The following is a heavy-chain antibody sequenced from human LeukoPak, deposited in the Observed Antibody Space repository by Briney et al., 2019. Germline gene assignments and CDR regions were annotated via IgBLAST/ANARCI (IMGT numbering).Heavy chain of an antibody. J-gene: IGHJ4*02. CDR2: IIPIFGTA. CDR3: ARERDGYNEFDY. V-gene: IGHV1-69*05. D-gene: IGHD5-24*01. Sequence: GPSVKVSCKASGGTFSSYAISWVRQAPGQGLEWMGGIIPIFGTANYAQKFQGRVTITTDESTSTAYMELSSLRSEDTAVYYCARERDGYNEFDYWGQGTLVTVSS. CDR1: GGTFSSYA.